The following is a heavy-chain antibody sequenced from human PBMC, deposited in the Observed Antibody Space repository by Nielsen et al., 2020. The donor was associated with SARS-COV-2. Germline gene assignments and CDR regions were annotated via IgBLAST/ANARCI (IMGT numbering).Heavy chain of an antibody. CDR1: GGSISSGDYY. CDR3: ARLGGDYDASRGYYYYYYMDV. CDR2: IYYSGST. V-gene: IGHV4-30-4*01. J-gene: IGHJ6*03. Sequence: SETLSLTCTVSGGSISSGDYYWSWIRQPPGKGLEWIGYIYYSGSTYYNPPLKSRVTISVDTSKNQFSLKLSSVTAADTAVYYCARLGGDYDASRGYYYYYYMDVWGKGTTVTVSS. D-gene: IGHD4/OR15-4a*01.